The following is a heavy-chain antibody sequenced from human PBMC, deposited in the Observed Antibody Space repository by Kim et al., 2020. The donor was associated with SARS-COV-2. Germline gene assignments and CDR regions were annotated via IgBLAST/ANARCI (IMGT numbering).Heavy chain of an antibody. CDR3: ARGRITIFGVVTEFDS. Sequence: SLKSRVTISVDTSKNQLSMKLSSVTAADTAVYYCARGRITIFGVVTEFDSWGQGTLVTVSS. J-gene: IGHJ4*02. V-gene: IGHV4-31*02. D-gene: IGHD3-3*01.